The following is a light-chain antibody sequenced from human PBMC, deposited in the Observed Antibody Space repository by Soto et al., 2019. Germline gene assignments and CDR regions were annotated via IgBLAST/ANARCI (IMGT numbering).Light chain of an antibody. V-gene: IGKV3-15*01. J-gene: IGKJ1*01. CDR2: GAS. CDR3: QQYGSSGT. CDR1: QSVSSN. Sequence: EILLTQSPSTLAVSAGERATLSCRASQSVSSNLAWYQQIPGRAPRLLIYGASTRAAGISARFSGSGSGTDFTLTISRLEPEDFAVYYCQQYGSSGTFGQGTKVDIK.